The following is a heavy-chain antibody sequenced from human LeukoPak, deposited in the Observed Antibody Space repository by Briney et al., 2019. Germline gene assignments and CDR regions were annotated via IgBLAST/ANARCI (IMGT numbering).Heavy chain of an antibody. Sequence: SCKASGYTFTGYYMHWVRQAPGKGLEWVAVISYDGSNKYYADSVKGRFTISRDNSKNTLYLQMNSLRAEDTAVYYCARGSPYCSSTSCYGVYFDYWGQGTLVTVSS. V-gene: IGHV3-30*04. CDR3: ARGSPYCSSTSCYGVYFDY. CDR2: ISYDGSNK. CDR1: GYTFTGYY. J-gene: IGHJ4*02. D-gene: IGHD2-2*01.